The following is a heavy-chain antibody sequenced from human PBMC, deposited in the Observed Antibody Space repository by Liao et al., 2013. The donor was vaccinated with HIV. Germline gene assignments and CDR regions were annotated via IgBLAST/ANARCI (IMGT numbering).Heavy chain of an antibody. J-gene: IGHJ4*02. CDR3: ARGSGIAARRGFDY. CDR2: IYYSGST. Sequence: QLQLQESGPGLVKPSETLSLICTVSGGSISSSSYYWGWIRQPPGKGLEWIGSIYYSGSTYYNPSLKSRVTISVDTSKNQFSLKLSSVTAADTAVYYCARGSGIAARRGFDYWGQGTLVIVSS. D-gene: IGHD6-6*01. V-gene: IGHV4-39*07. CDR1: GGSISSSSYY.